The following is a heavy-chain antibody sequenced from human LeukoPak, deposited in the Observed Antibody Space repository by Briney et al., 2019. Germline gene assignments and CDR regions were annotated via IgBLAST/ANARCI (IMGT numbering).Heavy chain of an antibody. CDR1: GGSISSYY. CDR2: IYSSGST. V-gene: IGHV4-4*07. Sequence: SETLSLTCTVSGGSISSYYWSWIRQPAGKGLEWIGRIYSSGSTNYNPSLKSRVTMSVDTSKNQFSLKPSSVTAADTAVYYCARELGYSGSSDEIYYYYYYMDVWGKGTTVTVSS. D-gene: IGHD1-26*01. CDR3: ARELGYSGSSDEIYYYYYYMDV. J-gene: IGHJ6*03.